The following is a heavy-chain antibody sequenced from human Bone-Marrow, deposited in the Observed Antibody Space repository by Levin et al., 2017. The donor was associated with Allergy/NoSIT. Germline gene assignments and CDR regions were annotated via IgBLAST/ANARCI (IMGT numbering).Heavy chain of an antibody. CDR1: GGSISSSSYY. V-gene: IGHV4-39*01. CDR2: IYYSGYT. CDR3: ARHGSFSGWFYDY. Sequence: GSLRLSCTVSGGSISSSSYYWGWVRQPPGKGLEWIGSIYYSGYTYYNSSLKSRVAISVDTSKNQFSLKLSSVTAADTAVYYCARHGSFSGWFYDYWGQGSLVTVSS. D-gene: IGHD6-19*01. J-gene: IGHJ4*02.